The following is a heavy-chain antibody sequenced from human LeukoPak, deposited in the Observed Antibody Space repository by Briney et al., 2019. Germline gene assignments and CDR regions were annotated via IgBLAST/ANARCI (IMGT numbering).Heavy chain of an antibody. CDR3: AKETTYYYDSSGDTVPDY. V-gene: IGHV3-30*18. J-gene: IGHJ4*02. CDR1: GFTFNNYG. Sequence: GTSLRLSCAASGFTFNNYGMHWVRQAPGKGLEWVAVISYDGSNKYYADSVKGRFTISRDNSKNTLYLQTNSLRAEDTAVYYCAKETTYYYDSSGDTVPDYWGQGTLVTVSS. CDR2: ISYDGSNK. D-gene: IGHD3-22*01.